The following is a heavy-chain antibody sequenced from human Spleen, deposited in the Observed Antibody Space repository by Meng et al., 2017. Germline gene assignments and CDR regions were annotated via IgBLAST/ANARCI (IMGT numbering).Heavy chain of an antibody. CDR3: ARKAGNCISTTCYSLDY. V-gene: IGHV1-69*13. J-gene: IGHJ4*02. CDR2: INAVFGTT. CDR1: GGIFSNYV. Sequence: SLKVSCKALGGIFSNYVIGWVRQAPGQGLEWMGGINAVFGTTNYAQKFQDRVTITSDESTSTVYMELTRLTSEDTAVYFCARKAGNCISTTCYSLDYWGQGTLVTVSS. D-gene: IGHD2-2*01.